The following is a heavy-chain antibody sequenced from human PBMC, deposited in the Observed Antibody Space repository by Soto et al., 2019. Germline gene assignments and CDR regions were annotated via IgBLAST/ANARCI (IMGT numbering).Heavy chain of an antibody. D-gene: IGHD2-21*02. V-gene: IGHV3-23*01. CDR1: GFTFRDYA. Sequence: EVQLLESGGGLVQPGASLRLSCAASGFTFRDYAMSWVRQAPGAGLEWVSSIFGPGGTFSAYSVKGRFSISRDNSKNMLYLHMNSLRPDDTAVYYCAKQEGDPVNLYDFDYWGQGTLVTVSS. CDR2: IFGPGGT. J-gene: IGHJ4*02. CDR3: AKQEGDPVNLYDFDY.